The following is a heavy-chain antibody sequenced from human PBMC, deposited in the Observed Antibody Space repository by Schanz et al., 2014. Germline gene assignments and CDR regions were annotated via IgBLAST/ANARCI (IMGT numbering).Heavy chain of an antibody. V-gene: IGHV1-46*01. J-gene: IGHJ4*02. D-gene: IGHD2-21*01. CDR3: AEGSLAGYVALVMAANDY. CDR2: VNPGGGST. CDR1: GYPFTNYY. Sequence: QVHLEQSGPEVKKPGASVKLSCRASGYPFTNYYIHWVRQAPGQGLEWMGIVNPGGGSTSVAQRFQTRVALVRVTSTGTAYLELTKLRCDISAVYYCAEGSLAGYVALVMAANDYWGQGTLLTVSS.